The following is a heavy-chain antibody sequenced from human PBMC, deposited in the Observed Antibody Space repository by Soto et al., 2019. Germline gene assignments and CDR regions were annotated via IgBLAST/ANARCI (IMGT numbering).Heavy chain of an antibody. J-gene: IGHJ5*02. D-gene: IGHD6-13*01. CDR2: IIPIFGTA. V-gene: IGHV1-69*13. CDR1: GGTFSSYA. CDR3: ARVKIAAAGTNWFDP. Sequence: SVKVSCKASGGTFSSYAISWVRQAPGQGLEWMGGIIPIFGTANYAQKFQGRVTITADESTSTAYMELSSLRSEDTAVYYCARVKIAAAGTNWFDPWGQGTLVTVSS.